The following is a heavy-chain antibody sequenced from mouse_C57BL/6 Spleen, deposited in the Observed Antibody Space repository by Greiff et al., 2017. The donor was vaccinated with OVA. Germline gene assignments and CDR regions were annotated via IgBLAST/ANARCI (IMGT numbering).Heavy chain of an antibody. CDR2: IDPSDSYT. V-gene: IGHV1-69*01. CDR1: GYTFTSYW. CDR3: ARRALYYGSSYWYFDV. Sequence: QVQLKQPGAELVMPGASVKLSCKASGYTFTSYWMHWVKQRPGQGLEWIGEIDPSDSYTNYNQKFKGKSTLTVDKSSSTAYMQLSSLTSEDSAVYYCARRALYYGSSYWYFDVWGTGTTVTVSS. D-gene: IGHD1-1*01. J-gene: IGHJ1*03.